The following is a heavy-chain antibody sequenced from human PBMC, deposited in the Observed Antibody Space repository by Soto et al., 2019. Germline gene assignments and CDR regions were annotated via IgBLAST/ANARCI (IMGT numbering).Heavy chain of an antibody. CDR3: ARQDIVTAPVRGVYFDS. V-gene: IGHV4-4*02. CDR1: GGSNSSSNW. Sequence: PWETLSLTCAVSGGSNSSSNWWSWVRQPPGKGLEWIGEIYHSGSTNYNPSLKSRVTISVDKSKNQFSLKLSSVTASDTAIYFCARQDIVTAPVRGVYFDSWGQGTPVTVSS. D-gene: IGHD2-15*01. J-gene: IGHJ4*02. CDR2: IYHSGST.